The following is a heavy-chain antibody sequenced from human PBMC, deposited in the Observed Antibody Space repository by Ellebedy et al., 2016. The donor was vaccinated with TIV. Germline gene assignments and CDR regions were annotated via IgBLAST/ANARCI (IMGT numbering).Heavy chain of an antibody. V-gene: IGHV3-23*01. CDR2: ISRSGGAT. Sequence: PGGSLRLSCAASALTFNSYTMNWVRQATGKGLEPVTSISRSGGATYSAGSVKGRFTIPRDNSKNTLFLQMNSLRAEDTAVYYCAKGGNFEYWGQGTLVTVSS. CDR1: ALTFNSYT. J-gene: IGHJ4*02. CDR3: AKGGNFEY. D-gene: IGHD2/OR15-2a*01.